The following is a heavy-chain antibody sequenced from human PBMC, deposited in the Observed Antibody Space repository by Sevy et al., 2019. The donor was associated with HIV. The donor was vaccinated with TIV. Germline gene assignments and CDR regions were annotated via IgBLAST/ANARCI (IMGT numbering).Heavy chain of an antibody. D-gene: IGHD2-2*02. J-gene: IGHJ4*02. CDR1: GFNIESYG. CDR3: VRAIQSEGSF. CDR2: IKEDDTFK. V-gene: IGHV3-7*04. Sequence: GGSLRLSCAASGFNIESYGMNWVRQAPGKPLEWVANIKEDDTFKYYVYSVQGRFTIFRDNGRNLVYLVMNNLRVEDTALYYCVRAIQSEGSFWGQGTLVTVSS.